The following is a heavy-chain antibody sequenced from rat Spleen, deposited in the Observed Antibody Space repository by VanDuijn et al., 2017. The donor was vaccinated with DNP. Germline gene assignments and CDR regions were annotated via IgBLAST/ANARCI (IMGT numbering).Heavy chain of an antibody. J-gene: IGHJ2*01. D-gene: IGHD1-5*01. CDR1: GFTFSNYW. V-gene: IGHV5-58*01. CDR2: VNTDGGNS. Sequence: EVQLVESGGGLVQPGRSLKLSCAASGFTFSNYWMFWIRQAPGQGLEWVASVNTDGGNSYYPDSVKGRFTISRDNAENTVYLQMNSLRSEDTATYYCANWYNIGTNGDYWGQGVMVTVSS. CDR3: ANWYNIGTNGDY.